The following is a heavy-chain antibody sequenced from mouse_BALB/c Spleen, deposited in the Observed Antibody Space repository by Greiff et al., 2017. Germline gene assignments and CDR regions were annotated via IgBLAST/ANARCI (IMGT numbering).Heavy chain of an antibody. Sequence: VQLQQPGAELVKPGTSVKLSCKASGYNFTSYWINWVKLRPGQGLEWIGDIYPGSGSTNYNEKFKSKATLTVDTSSSTAYMQLSSLASEDSALYYCARWGDYFDYWGQGTTLTVSS. V-gene: IGHV1-55*01. J-gene: IGHJ2*01. CDR1: GYNFTSYW. CDR3: ARWGDYFDY. CDR2: IYPGSGST.